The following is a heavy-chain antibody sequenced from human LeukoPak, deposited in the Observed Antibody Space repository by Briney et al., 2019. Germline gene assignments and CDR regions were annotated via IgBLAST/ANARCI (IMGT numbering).Heavy chain of an antibody. CDR1: GGSIRTYY. CDR2: IYTNENT. V-gene: IGHV4-4*07. J-gene: IGHJ4*02. D-gene: IGHD6-13*01. Sequence: SETLSLTCTVSGGSIRTYYWSWIRQPAGKGLEWIGRIYTNENTNYNPSLRSRVTMSVDTSKNQFSLKLSSVTAADTAVYYCARAAAAAGGQYFDYWGQGTLVAVSS. CDR3: ARAAAAAGGQYFDY.